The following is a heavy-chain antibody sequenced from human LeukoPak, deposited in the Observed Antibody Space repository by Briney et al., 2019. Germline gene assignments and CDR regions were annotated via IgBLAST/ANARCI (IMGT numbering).Heavy chain of an antibody. V-gene: IGHV3-74*01. CDR2: INSDGSST. Sequence: GGPLRLSCEVSGFTFSSYWMHWVRQAPGKGLVWVSRINSDGSSTSYADSVKGRFTISRDNAKNTLYLQMNSLRAEDTAVYYCARGGKITMVRGPFDPWGQGTLVTVSS. J-gene: IGHJ5*02. CDR3: ARGGKITMVRGPFDP. CDR1: GFTFSSYW. D-gene: IGHD3-10*01.